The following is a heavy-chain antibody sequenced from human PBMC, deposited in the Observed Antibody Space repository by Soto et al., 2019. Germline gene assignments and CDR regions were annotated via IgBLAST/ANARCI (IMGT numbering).Heavy chain of an antibody. CDR2: IYYSGST. CDR1: GGSISSGGYY. Sequence: PSETLSLTCTVSGGSISSGGYYWSWIHQHPGKGLEWIGYIYYSGSTYYNPSLKSRVTISVDTSKNQFSLKLSSVTAADTAVYYCARDWGAATRYYYMDVWGKGTTVTVSS. J-gene: IGHJ6*03. V-gene: IGHV4-31*03. CDR3: ARDWGAATRYYYMDV. D-gene: IGHD2-15*01.